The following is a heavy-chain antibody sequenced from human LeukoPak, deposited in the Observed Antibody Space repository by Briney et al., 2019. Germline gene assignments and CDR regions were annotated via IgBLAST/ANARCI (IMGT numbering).Heavy chain of an antibody. Sequence: SETLSLTCAVSGGSISSGGYSWSWIRQPPGKGLEWIGYIYHSGSTYYNPSLKSRVTISVDRSKNQFSLKLSSVTAADTAVYCCARGYYGSGSYSDAFDIWGQGTMVTVSS. J-gene: IGHJ3*02. CDR2: IYHSGST. V-gene: IGHV4-30-2*01. CDR1: GGSISSGGYS. D-gene: IGHD3-10*01. CDR3: ARGYYGSGSYSDAFDI.